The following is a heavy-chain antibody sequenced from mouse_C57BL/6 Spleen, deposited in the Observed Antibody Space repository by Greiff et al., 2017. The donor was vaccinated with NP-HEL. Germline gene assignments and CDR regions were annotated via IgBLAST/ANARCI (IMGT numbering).Heavy chain of an antibody. V-gene: IGHV2-2*01. CDR3: ARMGTTVVATYYYAMDY. Sequence: VQLQESGPGLVQPSQSLSITCTVSGFSLTSYGVHWVRQSPGKGLEWLGVIWSGVSTDYNAAFISRLSISKDNSKSQVFFKMNSLQADDTAIYYCARMGTTVVATYYYAMDYWGQGTSVTVSS. J-gene: IGHJ4*01. CDR2: IWSGVST. CDR1: GFSLTSYG. D-gene: IGHD1-1*01.